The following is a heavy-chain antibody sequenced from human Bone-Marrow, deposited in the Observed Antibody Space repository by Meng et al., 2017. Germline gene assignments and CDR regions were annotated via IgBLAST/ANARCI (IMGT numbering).Heavy chain of an antibody. D-gene: IGHD6-13*01. J-gene: IGHJ1*01. CDR2: IYYSGST. CDR3: ARGPLSAAGTMGYFQH. Sequence: QVHRQESGPGLGKPSQPLSLTCTVSGGSISSGGYYWSWIRQHPGKGLEWIGYIYYSGSTYYNPSLKSRVTISVDTSKNQFSLKLSSVTAADTAVYYCARGPLSAAGTMGYFQHWGQGTLVTVSS. CDR1: GGSISSGGYY. V-gene: IGHV4-31*03.